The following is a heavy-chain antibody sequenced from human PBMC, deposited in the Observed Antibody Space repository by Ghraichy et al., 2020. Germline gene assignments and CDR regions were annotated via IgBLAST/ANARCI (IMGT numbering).Heavy chain of an antibody. Sequence: GSLRLSCAASGFTFSDYYMSWIRQAPGKGLEWVSYISTSGSTIYYADSVKGRFTISRDNAKNSLYLQMNSLRAEDTAVYYCARDRGSGGVPYYFDYWGQGTLVTVSS. D-gene: IGHD2-8*01. CDR3: ARDRGSGGVPYYFDY. CDR2: ISTSGSTI. CDR1: GFTFSDYY. V-gene: IGHV3-11*01. J-gene: IGHJ4*02.